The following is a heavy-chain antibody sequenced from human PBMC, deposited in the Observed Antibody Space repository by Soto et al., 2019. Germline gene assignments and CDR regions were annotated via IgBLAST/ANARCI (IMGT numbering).Heavy chain of an antibody. Sequence: PPETLSLTCTFSGGSISSSSYYWGWIRQPPGKGLEWIGSIYYSGSTYYNPSLKSRVTISVDTSKNQFSLKLSSVTAADTAVYYCARRSALGYCSSTSCWYNWFDPWGQG. CDR3: ARRSALGYCSSTSCWYNWFDP. CDR2: IYYSGST. V-gene: IGHV4-39*01. J-gene: IGHJ5*02. D-gene: IGHD2-2*01. CDR1: GGSISSSSYY.